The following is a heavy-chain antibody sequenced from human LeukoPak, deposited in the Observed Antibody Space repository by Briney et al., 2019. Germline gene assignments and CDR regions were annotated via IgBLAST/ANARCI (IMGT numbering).Heavy chain of an antibody. CDR1: GYSISSGYY. Sequence: PSETLSLTCTVSGYSISSGYYWAWIRQPPGKGLEWVGSIYHTGSTNYKSPLKSRAAISLDTSKNQFSLKLNSVTAADTAVYYCARGYCSTTSCPYIWFDPWGQGTLVTVSS. V-gene: IGHV4-38-2*02. J-gene: IGHJ5*02. CDR2: IYHTGST. D-gene: IGHD2-2*01. CDR3: ARGYCSTTSCPYIWFDP.